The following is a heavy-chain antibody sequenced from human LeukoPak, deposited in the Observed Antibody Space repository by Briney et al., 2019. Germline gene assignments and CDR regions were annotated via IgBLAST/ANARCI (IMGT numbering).Heavy chain of an antibody. V-gene: IGHV3-7*02. CDR3: ASQWGRGNGYFEF. J-gene: IGHJ4*02. Sequence: PGGSLRLSCAASGFTFSSYWMIWVRQAPGKGLEWVANIKQDASEKYYVDSVKGRFTISRDNAKNSLYVQMNSLRAEDTAVYYRASQWGRGNGYFEFWGQGTLVTVSS. CDR2: IKQDASEK. CDR1: GFTFSSYW. D-gene: IGHD1-26*01.